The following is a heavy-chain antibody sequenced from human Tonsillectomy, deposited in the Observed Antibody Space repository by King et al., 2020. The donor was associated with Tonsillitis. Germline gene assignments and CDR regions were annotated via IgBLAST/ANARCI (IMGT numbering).Heavy chain of an antibody. V-gene: IGHV3-30*04. Sequence: VQLVESGGGVVQPGRSLRLSCAASGFTFNSYSMHWVRQAPGKGLEWVAVVSYDGNNKYYADSVKGRFTISRDNSKNTLYLQMNSLRAEDAAVYYCAGGVEVYYGMDVCGQGTTVTVSS. CDR3: AGGVEVYYGMDV. CDR1: GFTFNSYS. CDR2: VSYDGNNK. D-gene: IGHD1-26*01. J-gene: IGHJ6*02.